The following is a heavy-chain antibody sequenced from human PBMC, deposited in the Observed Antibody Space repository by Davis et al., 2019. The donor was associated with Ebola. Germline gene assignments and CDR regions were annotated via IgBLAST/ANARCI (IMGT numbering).Heavy chain of an antibody. CDR3: ARAVFSMVQGVIMFDY. V-gene: IGHV4-31*03. CDR2: IYHSGST. D-gene: IGHD3-10*01. CDR1: GVSISSSDYY. Sequence: PSETLSLTCTVSGVSISSSDYYWSWIRQLPGKGLEWIAHIYHSGSTYYNPSLKSRVTRSVDTSKNQFSLTLSSVTAADTAVYYCARAVFSMVQGVIMFDYWGQGTLVTVSS. J-gene: IGHJ4*02.